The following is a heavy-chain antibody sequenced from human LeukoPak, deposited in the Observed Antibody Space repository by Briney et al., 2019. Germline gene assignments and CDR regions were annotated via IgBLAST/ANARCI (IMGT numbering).Heavy chain of an antibody. CDR3: ARALTDYSQLPSDAFDI. CDR2: INTNTGNP. D-gene: IGHD1-1*01. CDR1: GYTFTSYL. Sequence: GASVKGCCNASGYTFTSYLLHWGRQATVHGLQWMAWINTNTGNPTYAQGFTGRFVFSLDTSVSTAYLQISSLKAEDTAVYYCARALTDYSQLPSDAFDIWGQGTMVTVSS. V-gene: IGHV7-4-1*02. J-gene: IGHJ3*02.